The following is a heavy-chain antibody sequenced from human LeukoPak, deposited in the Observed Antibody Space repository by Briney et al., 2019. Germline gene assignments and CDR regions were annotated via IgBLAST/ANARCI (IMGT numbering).Heavy chain of an antibody. D-gene: IGHD4-11*01. CDR1: GFTFNNYW. V-gene: IGHV3-74*01. CDR2: INSGGSST. J-gene: IGHJ4*02. CDR3: VRGGAYSNPNSDY. Sequence: PGGSLRLSCAASGFTFNNYWMHWVRRAPGKGLVWVSRINSGGSSTSYADSVKGRFTISRDNAKNTLYLQMNSLRAEDTAVYYCVRGGAYSNPNSDYWGQGTLVTVSS.